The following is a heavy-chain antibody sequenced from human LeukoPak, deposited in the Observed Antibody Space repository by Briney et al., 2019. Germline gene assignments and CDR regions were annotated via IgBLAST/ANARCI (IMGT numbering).Heavy chain of an antibody. CDR2: ISGDGGST. V-gene: IGHV3-43*02. J-gene: IGHJ4*02. CDR1: GFTFDDYA. CDR3: AKDYAGYYDSSGYPPDY. D-gene: IGHD3-22*01. Sequence: PGGSLRLSCAASGFTFDDYAMHWVRQAPGKGLEWVSLISGDGGSTYYADSVKGRFTISRDNSKNSLYLQMSSLRTEDTALYYCAKDYAGYYDSSGYPPDYWGQGTLVTVSS.